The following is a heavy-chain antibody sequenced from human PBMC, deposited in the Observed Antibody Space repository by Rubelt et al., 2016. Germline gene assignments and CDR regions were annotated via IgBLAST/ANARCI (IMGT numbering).Heavy chain of an antibody. D-gene: IGHD2-15*01. CDR3: ARGVGYFDL. CDR2: IISNGGST. J-gene: IGHJ2*01. Sequence: VQLVESGGGVVQPGRSLRLSCAAYGFTFSSYGMHWVRQAPGKGLESVSAIISNGGSTYYADSVKGRFTISRDNSKNTLYLQMGSLRAEDMAVYYCARGVGYFDLWGRGTLVTVSS. V-gene: IGHV3-64*07. CDR1: GFTFSSYG.